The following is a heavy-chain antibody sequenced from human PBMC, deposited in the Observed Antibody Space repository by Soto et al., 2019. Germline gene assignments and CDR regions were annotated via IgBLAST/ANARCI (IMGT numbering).Heavy chain of an antibody. CDR2: IYYSGST. D-gene: IGHD3-16*02. V-gene: IGHV4-39*01. CDR3: ARVGYDYVWGSYPVHQPYDAFDI. CDR1: GGSISSSSYY. Sequence: SETLSLTCTVSGGSISSSSYYWGWIRQPPGKGLEWIGSIYYSGSTYYNPSLTSRVTISVDTSKNQFSLKLSSVTAADTAVYYCARVGYDYVWGSYPVHQPYDAFDIWGQGTMVTVSS. J-gene: IGHJ3*02.